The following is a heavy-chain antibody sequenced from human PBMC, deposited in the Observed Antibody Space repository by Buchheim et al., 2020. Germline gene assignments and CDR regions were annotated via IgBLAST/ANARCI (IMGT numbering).Heavy chain of an antibody. Sequence: QVQLVQSGAEVKKPGASVKVSCKASGYTFTSYYMHWVRQAPGQGLEWMGIINPSGGSTSYAQKFQGRVTMTRDTSTSTASMELSSLRSEDTAVYYCAREYSGGLGFRYGMDVWGQGTT. CDR1: GYTFTSYY. J-gene: IGHJ6*02. CDR2: INPSGGST. D-gene: IGHD2-15*01. CDR3: AREYSGGLGFRYGMDV. V-gene: IGHV1-46*01.